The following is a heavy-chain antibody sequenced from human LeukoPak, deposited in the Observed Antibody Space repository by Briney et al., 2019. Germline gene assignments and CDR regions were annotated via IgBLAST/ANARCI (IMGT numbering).Heavy chain of an antibody. D-gene: IGHD2-15*01. CDR2: ISDTGNT. Sequence: GGSLRLSCAASGFTLSSYAMSWVRQAPGKGLEWVSAISDTGNTYHADSVKGRFTISRDSSKNTLFLQMNRLRPEDAAVYYCAKAPVTTCRGAFCYPFDYWGLGTLATVSS. CDR3: AKAPVTTCRGAFCYPFDY. J-gene: IGHJ4*02. V-gene: IGHV3-23*01. CDR1: GFTLSSYA.